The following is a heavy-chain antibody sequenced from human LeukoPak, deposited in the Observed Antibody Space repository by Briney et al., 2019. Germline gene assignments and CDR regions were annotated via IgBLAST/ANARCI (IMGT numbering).Heavy chain of an antibody. CDR3: AKFGVRCSSNSCSLTRFDY. CDR2: ISGSGGSS. V-gene: IGHV3-23*01. D-gene: IGHD2-2*01. Sequence: GGSLRLSCAASGFTFSSYAMSWVRQAPGKGLEWVSAISGSGGSSYYADSVKGRFTISRDNSKNTLYLQMNSLRAEDTAVYYCAKFGVRCSSNSCSLTRFDYWGQGTLATVSS. J-gene: IGHJ4*02. CDR1: GFTFSSYA.